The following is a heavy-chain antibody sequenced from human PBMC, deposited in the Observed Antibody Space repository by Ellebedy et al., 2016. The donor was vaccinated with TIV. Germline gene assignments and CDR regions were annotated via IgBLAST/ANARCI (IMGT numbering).Heavy chain of an antibody. D-gene: IGHD5-18*01. J-gene: IGHJ5*02. Sequence: GGFLRLSXAASGFTFSTYAMSWVRQATGKGLEWVSGVSGNGGSTYYADSVKGRFTISRDNSRNTLYLQMNSLRAEDTALFYCAKIGWGYSFGNGVDPWGQGTLVTVSS. V-gene: IGHV3-23*01. CDR3: AKIGWGYSFGNGVDP. CDR2: VSGNGGST. CDR1: GFTFSTYA.